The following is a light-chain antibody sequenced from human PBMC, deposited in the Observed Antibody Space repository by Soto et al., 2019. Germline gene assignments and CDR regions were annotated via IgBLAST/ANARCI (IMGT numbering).Light chain of an antibody. CDR3: QQSYSTPYT. J-gene: IGKJ2*01. V-gene: IGKV1-39*01. CDR2: AAS. CDR1: QSISSN. Sequence: DIQMTQSPSSLSASVGDRVTITCRASQSISSNLNWYQQKPGKAPKLLISAASSLQSGVPSRFSGSGSGTDFTLTISSLQPEDFATYYCQQSYSTPYTSGQGTKPEIK.